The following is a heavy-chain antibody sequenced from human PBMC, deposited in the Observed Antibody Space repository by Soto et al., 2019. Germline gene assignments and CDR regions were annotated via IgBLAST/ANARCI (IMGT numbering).Heavy chain of an antibody. Sequence: GASVKVSCKASGYTFTGYYMHWVRQAPGQGLEWMGWINPNSGGTNYAQKFQGWVTMTRDTSISTAYMELSRLRSDDTAVYYCARGDDYSNYEAYYYGMDVWGQGTTVTVSS. CDR3: ARGDDYSNYEAYYYGMDV. D-gene: IGHD4-4*01. CDR1: GYTFTGYY. V-gene: IGHV1-2*04. J-gene: IGHJ6*02. CDR2: INPNSGGT.